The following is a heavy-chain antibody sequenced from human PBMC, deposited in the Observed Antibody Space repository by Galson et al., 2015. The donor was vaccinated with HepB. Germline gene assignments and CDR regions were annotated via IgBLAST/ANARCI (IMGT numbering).Heavy chain of an antibody. CDR1: GGSIISSSHY. CDR2: IYYGGST. Sequence: SETLSLTCTVSGGSIISSSHYWGWIRQPPGKGLEWIGRIYYGGSTLYSPSLRSRVSISVDPSKNHFSLEVRSVTAADTAVYYCARPRYCSSATCTAAFDYWGQGILVTVSS. J-gene: IGHJ4*02. CDR3: ARPRYCSSATCTAAFDY. V-gene: IGHV4-39*01. D-gene: IGHD2-2*01.